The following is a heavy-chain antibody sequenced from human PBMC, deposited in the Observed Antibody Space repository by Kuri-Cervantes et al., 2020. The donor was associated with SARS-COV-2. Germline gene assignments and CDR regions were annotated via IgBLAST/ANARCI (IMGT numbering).Heavy chain of an antibody. CDR1: GYTFTGYY. CDR2: INPSGGST. Sequence: SVKVSCKSSGYTFTGYYMHWVRQAPGQGLEWMGIINPSGGSTSYAQKFQGRVTMTRDTSTSTVYMELSSLRSEDTAVYYCARDRGGYVVGAPMHFDYWGQGTLVTVSS. V-gene: IGHV1-46*01. CDR3: ARDRGGYVVGAPMHFDY. J-gene: IGHJ4*02. D-gene: IGHD2-15*01.